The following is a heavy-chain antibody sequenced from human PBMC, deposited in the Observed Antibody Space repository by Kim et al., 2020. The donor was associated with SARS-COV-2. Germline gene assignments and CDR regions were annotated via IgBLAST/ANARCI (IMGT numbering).Heavy chain of an antibody. Sequence: GGSLRLSCAASGFTFSSYSMNWVRQAPGKGLEWVSYISSSSSTIYYADSVKGRFTISRDNAKNSLYLQMNSLRAEDTAVYYCARDLVAGSGWYYFDLWGRGTLVTVSS. CDR1: GFTFSSYS. CDR3: ARDLVAGSGWYYFDL. V-gene: IGHV3-48*04. D-gene: IGHD6-19*01. CDR2: ISSSSSTI. J-gene: IGHJ2*01.